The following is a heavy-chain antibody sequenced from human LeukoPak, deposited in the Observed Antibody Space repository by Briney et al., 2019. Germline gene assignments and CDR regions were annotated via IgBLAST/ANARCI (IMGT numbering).Heavy chain of an antibody. J-gene: IGHJ5*02. V-gene: IGHV4-59*01. CDR1: GGSISSYY. D-gene: IGHD3-22*01. CDR3: ARLSGYSHYNWFDP. Sequence: KPSETLSLTCTVSGGSISSYYWSWIRQPPGKGLEWIGYIYYSGSTKYNPSLKSRVTISVETSKNQFTLKVSSVTAADTAVYYCARLSGYSHYNWFDPWGQGTLVTVSS. CDR2: IYYSGST.